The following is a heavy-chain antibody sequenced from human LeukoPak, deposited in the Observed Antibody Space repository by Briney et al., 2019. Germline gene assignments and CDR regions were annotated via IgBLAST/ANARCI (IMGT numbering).Heavy chain of an antibody. D-gene: IGHD6-13*01. CDR1: GFTFTNYW. CDR2: IKQDGSEK. J-gene: IGHJ6*02. Sequence: PGGSPRLSCAASGFTFTNYWMSWVRQAPGKGLEWVANIKQDGSEKYYVDSVKGRFTISRDNAKNSLYLQMNSLRAEDTAVYYCARGEQQLVDYYYGMDVWGQGTTVTVSS. CDR3: ARGEQQLVDYYYGMDV. V-gene: IGHV3-7*01.